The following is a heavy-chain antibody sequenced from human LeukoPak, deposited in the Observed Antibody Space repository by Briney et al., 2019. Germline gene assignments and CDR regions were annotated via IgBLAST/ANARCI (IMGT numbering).Heavy chain of an antibody. CDR1: GFTFTSFE. D-gene: IGHD5-18*01. Sequence: PGGSLRLSCAASGFTFTSFEMNWVRQAPGKGLEWVSYISNTGSIIYYADSVRGRFTISRDNARNSLYLQMNSLRAEDTAVYYCARESAMIKFAYWGQGTLVTVSS. J-gene: IGHJ4*02. CDR2: ISNTGSII. CDR3: ARESAMIKFAY. V-gene: IGHV3-48*03.